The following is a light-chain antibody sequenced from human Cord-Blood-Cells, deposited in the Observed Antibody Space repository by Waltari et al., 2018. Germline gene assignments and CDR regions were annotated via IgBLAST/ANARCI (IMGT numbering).Light chain of an antibody. J-gene: IGKJ3*01. Sequence: DIQMTQSPSSLSASVGDRVTITCRASQGISNNLAWYQQKPGKVPKLLIYAASTLQSGFPFRFRCSGSGTDFTFTISSLQPVDVATYYCQKYTSAPFTFGPGTKVDIK. V-gene: IGKV1-27*01. CDR3: QKYTSAPFT. CDR2: AAS. CDR1: QGISNN.